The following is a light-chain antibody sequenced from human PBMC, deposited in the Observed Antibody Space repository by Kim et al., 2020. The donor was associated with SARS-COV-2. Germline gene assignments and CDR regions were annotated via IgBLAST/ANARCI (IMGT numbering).Light chain of an antibody. J-gene: IGLJ3*02. CDR3: KAWDSSTAG. Sequence: SVSPGQTASISCSGSKLGDKYAYWYQKKTGQSPVLVIYQRTKRPSGIYQRFTGSSSGNTATLTISRAQTMDEADYYWKAWDSSTAGFGGGTQLTVL. V-gene: IGLV3-1*01. CDR1: KLGDKY. CDR2: QRT.